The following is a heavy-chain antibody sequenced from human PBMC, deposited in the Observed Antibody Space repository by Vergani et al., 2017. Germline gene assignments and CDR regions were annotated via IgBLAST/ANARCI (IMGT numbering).Heavy chain of an antibody. CDR2: ISGFSGDT. CDR1: NYTFRSFG. Sequence: QSQLVQSGAEVRKPGASLKVSCKSFNYTFRSFGITWVRQAPGQGLEWMGWISGFSGDTNYAQKFQDRVTMTTDTSTATAYMELRNLRSDDTAVYYCARSFPGDYEIMTGPRGYCYAMDVWGQGTAGTVS. CDR3: ARSFPGDYEIMTGPRGYCYAMDV. J-gene: IGHJ6*02. D-gene: IGHD3-16*01. V-gene: IGHV1-18*01.